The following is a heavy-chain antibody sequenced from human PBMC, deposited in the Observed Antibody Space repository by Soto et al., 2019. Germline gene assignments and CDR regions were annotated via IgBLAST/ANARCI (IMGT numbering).Heavy chain of an antibody. Sequence: PSETLSVTGAVSGGSISTGGYSWRWIRQPPWKGLEWIGYIYHSGSTYYNPSLKSPVTISVDRSKNQFSLKLSAVTADDTAVSYCAKDRRAGGNYGFYSDFWGQGALVTVSS. CDR2: IYHSGST. V-gene: IGHV4-30-2*01. D-gene: IGHD1-7*01. CDR1: GGSISTGGYS. CDR3: AKDRRAGGNYGFYSDF. J-gene: IGHJ4*02.